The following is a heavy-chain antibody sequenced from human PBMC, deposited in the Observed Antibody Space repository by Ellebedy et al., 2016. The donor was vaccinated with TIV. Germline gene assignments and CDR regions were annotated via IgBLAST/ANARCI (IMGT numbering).Heavy chain of an antibody. Sequence: SETLSLTCTVSGYSISSGYYWAWIRQPPGKGLEWIGSLYHSGPAYKSPALHSRVTISVDTSNNQFSLRLTSVTAADTAVYFCTRQWTTPDAFDVWGQGTVVTVSS. D-gene: IGHD6-19*01. V-gene: IGHV4-38-2*02. CDR2: LYHSGPA. J-gene: IGHJ3*01. CDR3: TRQWTTPDAFDV. CDR1: GYSISSGYY.